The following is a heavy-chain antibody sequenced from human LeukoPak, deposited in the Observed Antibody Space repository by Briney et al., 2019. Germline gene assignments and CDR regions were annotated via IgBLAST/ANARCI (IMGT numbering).Heavy chain of an antibody. J-gene: IGHJ5*02. CDR3: AVTYSSSWYGWALQFDP. Sequence: ASVKVSCKASGYTFTGYYMYWVRQAPGQGLEWMGWINPNSGGTNYAQKFQGRVTMTRDTSISTAYMELSRLRSDDTAVYYCAVTYSSSWYGWALQFDPWGQGTLVTVSS. CDR2: INPNSGGT. V-gene: IGHV1-2*02. D-gene: IGHD6-13*01. CDR1: GYTFTGYY.